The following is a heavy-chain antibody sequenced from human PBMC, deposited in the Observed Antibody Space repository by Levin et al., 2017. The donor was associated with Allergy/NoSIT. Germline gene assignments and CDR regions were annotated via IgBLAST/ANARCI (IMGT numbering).Heavy chain of an antibody. CDR3: ARFIGYSGYDR. Sequence: PGGSLRLSCAASGFTFSDYYMSWIRQAPGKGLEWVSYISSSSSYTNYADSVKGRFTISRDNAKNSLYLQMNSLRAEDTAVYYCARFIGYSGYDRWGQGTLVTVSS. CDR1: GFTFSDYY. D-gene: IGHD5-12*01. V-gene: IGHV3-11*03. J-gene: IGHJ4*02. CDR2: ISSSSSYT.